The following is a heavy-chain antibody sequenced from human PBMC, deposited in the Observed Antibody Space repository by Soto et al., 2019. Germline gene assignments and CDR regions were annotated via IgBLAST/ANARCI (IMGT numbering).Heavy chain of an antibody. CDR2: IYYTGST. CDR3: ARVGPENYYDSSGYYYDFDY. D-gene: IGHD3-22*01. V-gene: IGHV4-31*03. CDR1: GGSISSGGYY. Sequence: SETLSLTCTVSGGSISSGGYYWSWIRQHPGKGLEWIGYIYYTGSTYYNPSLKSRLIISVDTSKNQFSLKLSSVTAADTAVYYCARVGPENYYDSSGYYYDFDYWGQRTLVTVSS. J-gene: IGHJ4*02.